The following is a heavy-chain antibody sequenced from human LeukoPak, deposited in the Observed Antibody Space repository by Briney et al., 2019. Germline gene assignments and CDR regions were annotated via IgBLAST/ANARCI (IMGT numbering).Heavy chain of an antibody. J-gene: IGHJ5*02. D-gene: IGHD3-10*01. CDR3: ARGPASITMVRGVIPTYNWFDP. Sequence: SGTLSLTCTVSGGSISSGSYYWSWIRQPAGKGLEWIGRIYTSGSTNYNPSLKSRVTISVDTSKNQFSLKLNSVTAADTAVYYCARGPASITMVRGVIPTYNWFDPWGQGTLVTVSS. CDR1: GGSISSGSYY. CDR2: IYTSGST. V-gene: IGHV4-61*02.